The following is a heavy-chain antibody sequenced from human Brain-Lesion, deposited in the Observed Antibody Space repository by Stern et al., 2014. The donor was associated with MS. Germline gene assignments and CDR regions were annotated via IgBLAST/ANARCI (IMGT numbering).Heavy chain of an antibody. D-gene: IGHD2-15*01. J-gene: IGHJ6*02. V-gene: IGHV3-7*01. Sequence: EVQLVQSGGGLVQPGGSLSLSCAAPGFAFSSYWMSWVRQAPGTGLGWVATIKQDGSEDHYVDSVKGRFTISRDNAKKSLYLQMNSLRAEDTAVYYCARDCSGGSCYQTYYYYGMDVWCQGTTVTVSS. CDR2: IKQDGSED. CDR1: GFAFSSYW. CDR3: ARDCSGGSCYQTYYYYGMDV.